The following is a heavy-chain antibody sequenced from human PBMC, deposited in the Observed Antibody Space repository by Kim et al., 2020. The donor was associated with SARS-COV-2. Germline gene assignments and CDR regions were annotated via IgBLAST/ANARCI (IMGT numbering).Heavy chain of an antibody. J-gene: IGHJ6*01. Sequence: SETLSLTCTVSGGSISSYYWTWIRQPPGKGLEWIGYIYDSGSTNYNPSLKGRVTISLDTSKNQFSLKVNSVSAADTAVYYCARWDPGRRAARLYYG. CDR3: ARWDPGRRAARLYYG. V-gene: IGHV4-59*01. CDR1: GGSISSYY. CDR2: IYDSGST. D-gene: IGHD6-6*01.